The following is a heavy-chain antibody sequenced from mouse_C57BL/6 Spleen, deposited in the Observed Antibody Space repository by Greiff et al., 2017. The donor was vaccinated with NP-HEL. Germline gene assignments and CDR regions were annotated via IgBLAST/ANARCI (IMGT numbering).Heavy chain of an antibody. CDR3: ARESKRGAWFAY. J-gene: IGHJ3*01. V-gene: IGHV1-55*01. D-gene: IGHD2-5*01. Sequence: VQLQQPGAELVKPGASVKMSCKASGYTFTSYWITWVKQRPGQGLEWIGDIYPGSGSTNYNEKFKSKATLTVDTSSSTAYMQLSSLTSEDSAVYYCARESKRGAWFAYWGQGTLVTVSA. CDR2: IYPGSGST. CDR1: GYTFTSYW.